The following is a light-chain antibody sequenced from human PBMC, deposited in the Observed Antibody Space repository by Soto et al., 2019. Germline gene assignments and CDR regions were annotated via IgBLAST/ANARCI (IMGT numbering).Light chain of an antibody. CDR1: QGISNY. CDR2: AAS. V-gene: IGKV1-27*01. J-gene: IGKJ4*01. Sequence: DIQMTQSPSSLSASVGDRVTITCRASQGISNYLAWYQQQQEKVPKLLIYAASTLQSRVPSRFSGSGSATDFTLTISSLQPEDVATYYCQKYNSALTFGGGTKVEIK. CDR3: QKYNSALT.